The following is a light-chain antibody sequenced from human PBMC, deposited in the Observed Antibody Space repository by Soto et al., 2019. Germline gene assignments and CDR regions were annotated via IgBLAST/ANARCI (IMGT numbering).Light chain of an antibody. CDR1: QSVSSSY. Sequence: DIVLTQSPCTLSLSPGEGATLSCRASQSVSSSYLAWYQQKPGQAPRLLIFAASSRATGIPDRFSGSGSGTDFTLTISRLEPADFAVYYCQQYGSSPYTFGQGTKLEIK. CDR2: AAS. CDR3: QQYGSSPYT. J-gene: IGKJ2*01. V-gene: IGKV3-20*01.